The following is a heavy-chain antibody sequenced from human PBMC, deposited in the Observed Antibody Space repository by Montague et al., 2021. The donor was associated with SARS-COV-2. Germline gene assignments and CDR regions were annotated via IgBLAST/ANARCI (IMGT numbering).Heavy chain of an antibody. J-gene: IGHJ4*02. CDR2: IYNSGST. V-gene: IGHV4-4*07. CDR3: VRDQGRSNWNYPDY. D-gene: IGHD1-20*01. CDR1: GGSISGYY. Sequence: SETLSLTCTVSGGSISGYYWGWFRQSAGKGLEWIGRIYNSGSTSYNPSLKSRVTMSVDTSKNQFSPKLSSVTAADTAVYYCVRDQGRSNWNYPDYWGQGTLVTVSS.